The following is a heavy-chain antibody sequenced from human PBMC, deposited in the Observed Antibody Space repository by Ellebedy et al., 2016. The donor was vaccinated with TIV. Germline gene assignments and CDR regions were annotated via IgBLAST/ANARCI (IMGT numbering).Heavy chain of an antibody. CDR3: ARGVDTANDY. V-gene: IGHV3-21*01. J-gene: IGHJ4*02. D-gene: IGHD5-18*01. Sequence: GESLKISXAASGFTFSSYSMNWVRQAPGKGLEWVSSISSSSSYIYYADSVKGRFTISRDNAKNSRYLQMNSLRAEDTAVYYCARGVDTANDYWGQGTLVTVSS. CDR1: GFTFSSYS. CDR2: ISSSSSYI.